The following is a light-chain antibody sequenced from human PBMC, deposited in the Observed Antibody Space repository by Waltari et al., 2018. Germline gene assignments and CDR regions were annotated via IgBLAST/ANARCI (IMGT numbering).Light chain of an antibody. CDR3: QQYSTYSYT. Sequence: DIQMTQSPSTLSASVGDRVTIACRASQTISIWLAWYQQKPGKVPKLLISNASSLESGVPTRCSGSGSGTEFTLTISSLQPDDFATYYCQQYSTYSYTFGPGTKVDIK. J-gene: IGKJ3*01. V-gene: IGKV1-5*03. CDR1: QTISIW. CDR2: NAS.